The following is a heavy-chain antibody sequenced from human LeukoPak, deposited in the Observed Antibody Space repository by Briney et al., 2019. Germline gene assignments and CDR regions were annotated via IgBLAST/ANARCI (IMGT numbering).Heavy chain of an antibody. D-gene: IGHD3-3*01. CDR2: ISYDGSNK. V-gene: IGHV3-30*18. CDR3: AKGSLLRFLEWFDY. J-gene: IGHJ5*01. CDR1: GFTFSSYG. Sequence: GRSLRRSCAASGFTFSSYGMHWVRQAPGKGLEWVAVISYDGSNKYYADSVKGRFTISRDNSKNTLYLQMNGLRAEDTAVYYCAKGSLLRFLEWFDYWGQGTLVTVSS.